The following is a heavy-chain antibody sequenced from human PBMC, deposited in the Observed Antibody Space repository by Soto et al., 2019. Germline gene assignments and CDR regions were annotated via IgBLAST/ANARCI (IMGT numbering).Heavy chain of an antibody. J-gene: IGHJ4*02. D-gene: IGHD2-15*01. Sequence: SGTLSLTCDVYGGSFSGYIWTWIRQTPGKGLQWIGQIYHSGSAYYNPSLKSRVTISVRTSKNQFSLKLSSVTAADTAVYYCARHTPAISISDHWGQGTLVTVSS. CDR1: GGSFSGYI. CDR3: ARHTPAISISDH. V-gene: IGHV4-34*01. CDR2: IYHSGSA.